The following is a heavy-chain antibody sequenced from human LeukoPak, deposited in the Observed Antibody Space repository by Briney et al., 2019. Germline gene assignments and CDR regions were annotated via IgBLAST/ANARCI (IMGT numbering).Heavy chain of an antibody. D-gene: IGHD2-15*01. Sequence: SETLSLTCTVSGGSIRSSSYYWGWIRQPPGKGLEWIGEINHSGSTNYNPSLKSRVTISVDTSKNQFSLKLSSVTAADTAVYYCARRSWSDYWGQGTLVTVSS. CDR2: INHSGST. CDR3: ARRSWSDY. CDR1: GGSIRSSSYY. J-gene: IGHJ4*02. V-gene: IGHV4-39*07.